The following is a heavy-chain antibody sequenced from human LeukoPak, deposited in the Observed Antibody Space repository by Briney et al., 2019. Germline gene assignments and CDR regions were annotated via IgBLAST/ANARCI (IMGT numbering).Heavy chain of an antibody. J-gene: IGHJ4*02. CDR3: ARSRTFGESLDY. CDR1: GGSISSSSYY. V-gene: IGHV4-39*07. Sequence: SGTLSLTCTVSGGSISSSSYYWGWIRQPPGKGLEWIGSIYYSGSTYYNPSLKSRVTISVDTSKNQFSLKLSSVTAADTAVYYCARSRTFGESLDYWGQGTLVTVSS. D-gene: IGHD3-10*01. CDR2: IYYSGST.